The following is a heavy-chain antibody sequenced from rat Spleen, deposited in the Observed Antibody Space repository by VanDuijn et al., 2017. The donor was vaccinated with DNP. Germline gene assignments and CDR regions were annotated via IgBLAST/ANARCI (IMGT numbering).Heavy chain of an antibody. V-gene: IGHV5-19*01. CDR2: ISPSGGST. CDR3: ATGQPNWFAY. D-gene: IGHD1-10*01. J-gene: IGHJ3*01. Sequence: EVQLVESGGGLVQPGRSLKLSCAASGFTFSNYGMHWIRQAPTKGLEWVASISPSGGSTYYRDSVKGRFTISRDNAKSTLYLQKDSLRSEDTATYYCATGQPNWFAYWGQGTLVTVSS. CDR1: GFTFSNYG.